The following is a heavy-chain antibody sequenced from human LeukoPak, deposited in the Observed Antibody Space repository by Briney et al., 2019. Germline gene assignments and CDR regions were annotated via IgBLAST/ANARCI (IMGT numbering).Heavy chain of an antibody. J-gene: IGHJ3*02. CDR1: GFTFSSYA. CDR2: ISGSGGST. D-gene: IGHD1-26*01. Sequence: PGGSLRLSCAGSGFTFSSYAMSWVRQAPGKGLEWVSAISGSGGSTYYADSVKGRFTISRDNSKNTLYLQMYSLRAEDTAVYYCAKDRKWELRSHAFDIWGQGTMVTVSS. V-gene: IGHV3-23*01. CDR3: AKDRKWELRSHAFDI.